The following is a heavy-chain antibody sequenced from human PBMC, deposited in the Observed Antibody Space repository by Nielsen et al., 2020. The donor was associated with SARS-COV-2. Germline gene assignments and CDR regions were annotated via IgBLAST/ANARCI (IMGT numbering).Heavy chain of an antibody. CDR2: INPNSGGT. CDR3: ARENGSGKLDGMDV. CDR1: GYTFTGYY. J-gene: IGHJ6*02. D-gene: IGHD3-10*01. V-gene: IGHV1-2*04. Sequence: ASVKVSCKASGYTFTGYYMHWVRQAPGQGLEWMGWINPNSGGTNYAQKFQGWVTMTRDTSISTAYMELSRLRSDDTAVYYCARENGSGKLDGMDVWDQGTTVTVSS.